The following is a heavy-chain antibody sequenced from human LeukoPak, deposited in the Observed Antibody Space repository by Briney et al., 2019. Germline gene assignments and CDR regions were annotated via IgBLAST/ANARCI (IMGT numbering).Heavy chain of an antibody. CDR3: ARDVSWDESFQR. D-gene: IGHD1-26*01. Sequence: SETLSLTCTVAGFSISKGFYWGWVRQPPGKGLEFIATIYYDGTSHYNPSFESRATISVDTSRNQFSLKLTSVTAADTAVYYCARDVSWDESFQRWGQGTLVTVSS. J-gene: IGHJ1*01. V-gene: IGHV4-38-2*02. CDR1: GFSISKGFY. CDR2: IYYDGTS.